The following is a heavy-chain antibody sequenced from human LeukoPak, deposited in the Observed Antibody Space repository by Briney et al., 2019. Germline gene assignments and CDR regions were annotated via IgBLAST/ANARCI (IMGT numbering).Heavy chain of an antibody. Sequence: PERSLRLSCAASGFTFSSYGMHWVRQAPGKGLEWVAVISYDGSNKYYADSVKGRFTISRDNSKNTLYLQMNSLRAEDTAVYYCAKAHGIVGATTSGYWGQGTLVTVSS. J-gene: IGHJ4*02. CDR2: ISYDGSNK. D-gene: IGHD1-26*01. V-gene: IGHV3-30*18. CDR1: GFTFSSYG. CDR3: AKAHGIVGATTSGY.